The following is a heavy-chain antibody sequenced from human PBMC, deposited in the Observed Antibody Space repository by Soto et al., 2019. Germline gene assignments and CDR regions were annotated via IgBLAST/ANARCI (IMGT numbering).Heavy chain of an antibody. V-gene: IGHV3-23*01. Sequence: PGGSLRLSCAASGLTFSSYAMSWVRQAPGKGLEWVSAISGSGGSTYYADSVKGRFTISRDNSKNTLYLQMNSLRAEDTAVYYCAKRAGYYDSSGYYFYGMDVWGQGTTVTVSS. CDR1: GLTFSSYA. CDR3: AKRAGYYDSSGYYFYGMDV. D-gene: IGHD3-22*01. J-gene: IGHJ6*02. CDR2: ISGSGGST.